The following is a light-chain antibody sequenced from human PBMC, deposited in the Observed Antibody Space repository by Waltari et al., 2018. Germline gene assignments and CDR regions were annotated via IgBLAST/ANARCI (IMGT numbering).Light chain of an antibody. Sequence: IVMTQTPLPSPVTLGPPASISCRSSQSLVHSDGDTYMSWLQHRNGQPPRLLIYKISSLVSGVPDRFSGSGAGTEFTLKINSVEAEDVGVYYCMQDTRFPATFGQGTKLEIK. V-gene: IGKV2-24*01. J-gene: IGKJ2*01. CDR1: QSLVHSDGDTY. CDR3: MQDTRFPAT. CDR2: KIS.